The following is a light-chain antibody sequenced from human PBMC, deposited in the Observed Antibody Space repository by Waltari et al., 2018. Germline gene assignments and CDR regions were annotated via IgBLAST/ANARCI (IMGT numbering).Light chain of an antibody. Sequence: DAAMTQSPLSLPVPLGQPASISCRSSQSLVHSDGNTYLNWFHHGPGQSPRSLSDKVSRGESGVPNRFGGSGSGTYFTLKISRVEAEDVGIYYCMKGTHWPLTFGQGTRLEI. J-gene: IGKJ5*01. V-gene: IGKV2-30*02. CDR1: QSLVHSDGNTY. CDR3: MKGTHWPLT. CDR2: KVS.